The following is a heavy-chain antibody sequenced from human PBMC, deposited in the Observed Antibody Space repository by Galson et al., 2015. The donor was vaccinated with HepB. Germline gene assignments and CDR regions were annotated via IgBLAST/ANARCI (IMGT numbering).Heavy chain of an antibody. J-gene: IGHJ3*02. CDR2: IYNTGTT. CDR3: AREGSAHADAFDI. Sequence: ETLSLTCAVSGDSINSRNWWSWVRQPPGKGLEWIGEIYNTGTTNYNPSLKSRVTMSMDKSKNDFSLKLNSVTAADTAVYYCAREGSAHADAFDIWGQGTMVIVSS. D-gene: IGHD2-15*01. V-gene: IGHV4-4*02. CDR1: GDSINSRNW.